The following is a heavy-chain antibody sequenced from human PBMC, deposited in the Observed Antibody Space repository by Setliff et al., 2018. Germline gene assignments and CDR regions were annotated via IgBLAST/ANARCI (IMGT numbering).Heavy chain of an antibody. CDR1: GDSISSTYH. J-gene: IGHJ4*02. CDR2: IYHSGNT. V-gene: IGHV4-38-2*02. D-gene: IGHD6-19*01. CDR3: ARVGDSSGWYFSRYFDY. Sequence: SETLSLTCNVSGDSISSTYHWGWIRQSPGKGLEWIGTIYHSGNTYYNPSLKSRVTISVDTSKNQFSLKLSSVTAADTAVYYCARVGDSSGWYFSRYFDYWGQGTLVTVSS.